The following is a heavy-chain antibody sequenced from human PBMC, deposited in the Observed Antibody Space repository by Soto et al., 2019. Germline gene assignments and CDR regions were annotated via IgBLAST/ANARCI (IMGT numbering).Heavy chain of an antibody. V-gene: IGHV3-7*02. J-gene: IGHJ4*02. CDR2: IKQDGSEI. CDR1: GFTFSSRW. CDR3: ARLGYSSGWDY. Sequence: PGGSLRLSCVASGFTFSSRWMNWVRHVPGKGLEWVANIKQDGSEIHYVDSVKGRFTISRDNAKNSLYLQMNSLRAEDTAVYYCARLGYSSGWDYWGKGTLVTVSS. D-gene: IGHD6-19*01.